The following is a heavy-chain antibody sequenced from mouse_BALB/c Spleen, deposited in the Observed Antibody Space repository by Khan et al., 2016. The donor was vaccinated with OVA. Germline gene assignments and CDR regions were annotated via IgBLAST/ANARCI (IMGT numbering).Heavy chain of an antibody. CDR1: GHAFSNYW. CDR2: IYPGEANT. CDR3: AREGYGSYYRAWFAY. V-gene: IGHV1-80*01. J-gene: IGHJ3*01. D-gene: IGHD2-3*01. Sequence: QVQLKQSGAELVRPGSSVKISCKASGHAFSNYWMNWVKQRPGQGLEWIGQIYPGEANTNYNGKFKGKVTLTVDKSSSTAYMQLSSLSSEDSAVYCCAREGYGSYYRAWFAYWGQGTLVTVSA.